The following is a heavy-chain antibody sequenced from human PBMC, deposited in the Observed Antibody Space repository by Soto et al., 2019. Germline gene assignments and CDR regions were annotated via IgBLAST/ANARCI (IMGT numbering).Heavy chain of an antibody. V-gene: IGHV3-23*01. CDR2: ISGSGGST. CDR3: AKDMRITIFGVSSGDETDY. CDR1: GFTFSSYA. J-gene: IGHJ4*02. Sequence: GGSLRLSCAASGFTFSSYAMSWVRQAPGKGLEWVSAISGSGGSTYYADSVKGRFTIARDNSKNTLYLQMNSLRAEDTAVYCCAKDMRITIFGVSSGDETDYWGQGTLVTVSS. D-gene: IGHD3-3*01.